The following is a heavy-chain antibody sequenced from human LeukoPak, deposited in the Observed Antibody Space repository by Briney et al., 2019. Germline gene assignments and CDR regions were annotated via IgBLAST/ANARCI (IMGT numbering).Heavy chain of an antibody. CDR1: GGSISGYQ. CDR3: ARHGNWLLLMYYFDY. Sequence: PSETLSLTWTASGGSISGYQWSWGGQWPGKGGEWGGYIDKSGTTNYNTSLKRGVTISVETCKKHCSLKRTSVSAADTAVYFCARHGNWLLLMYYFDYCGQGTLVTVSS. V-gene: IGHV4-59*08. J-gene: IGHJ4*02. CDR2: IDKSGTT. D-gene: IGHD4-23*01.